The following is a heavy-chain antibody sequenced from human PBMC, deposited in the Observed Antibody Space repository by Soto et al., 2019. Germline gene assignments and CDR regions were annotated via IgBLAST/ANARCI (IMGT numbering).Heavy chain of an antibody. CDR2: IYNCGST. CDR3: ARSGPLQLYYYYGMDF. V-gene: IGHV4-4*02. CDR1: GGHISSSNW. D-gene: IGHD5-18*01. J-gene: IGHJ6*02. Sequence: QVQLQESGPGLVKPSGTLSLTCAVSGGHISSSNWWSWVRQPPGKGMEWIGEIYNCGSTNYNPSPKSRLTISVDKSKNQFSLKLSSVTAADTAVYYCARSGPLQLYYYYGMDFWGQGTTVTVSS.